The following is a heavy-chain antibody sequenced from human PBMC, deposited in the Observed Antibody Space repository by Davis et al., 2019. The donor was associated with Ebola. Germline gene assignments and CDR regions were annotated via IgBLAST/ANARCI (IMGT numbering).Heavy chain of an antibody. CDR3: AKSHCSGGSCPYYFDF. CDR2: IGTAGDT. Sequence: GGSLRLSCEASGFTFSNYDMHWVRQVTGKGLEWVSAIGTAGDTYYPGSVKGRFTISRQNAKNSLYLQMNSLRAGDTAVYYCAKSHCSGGSCPYYFDFWGQGTQVIVSS. CDR1: GFTFSNYD. V-gene: IGHV3-13*01. J-gene: IGHJ4*02. D-gene: IGHD2-15*01.